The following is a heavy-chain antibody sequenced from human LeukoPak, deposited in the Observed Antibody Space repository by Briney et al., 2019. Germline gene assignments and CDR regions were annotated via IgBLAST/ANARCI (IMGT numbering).Heavy chain of an antibody. Sequence: PSETLSLTCAVYGGSFSGYYWSWIRQPPGKGLEWIGEINHSGSTNYNPSLKSRVTISVDTSKNQFSLKLSSVTAADTAVYYCARGLTNCSGGSCYLPSYPTYFDYWGQGTLVTVSS. J-gene: IGHJ4*02. CDR1: GGSFSGYY. CDR2: INHSGST. V-gene: IGHV4-34*01. D-gene: IGHD2-15*01. CDR3: ARGLTNCSGGSCYLPSYPTYFDY.